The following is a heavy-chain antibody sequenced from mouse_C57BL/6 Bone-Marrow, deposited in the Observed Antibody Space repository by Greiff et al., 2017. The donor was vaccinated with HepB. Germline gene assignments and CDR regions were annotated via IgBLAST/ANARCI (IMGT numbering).Heavy chain of an antibody. CDR3: ARRIYPP. D-gene: IGHD2-1*01. CDR1: GFTFSSYG. Sequence: GMLVESGGDLVKPGGSLKLSCAASGFTFSSYGMSWVRQTPDKRLEWVATISSGGSYTYYPDSVKGRFTISRDNAKNTLYLQMSSLKSEDTAMYYCARRIYPPWGQGTLVTVSA. V-gene: IGHV5-6*02. J-gene: IGHJ3*01. CDR2: ISSGGSYT.